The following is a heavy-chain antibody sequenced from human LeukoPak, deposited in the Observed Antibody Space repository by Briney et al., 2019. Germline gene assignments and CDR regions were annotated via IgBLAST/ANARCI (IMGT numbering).Heavy chain of an antibody. CDR1: GFTFSSYA. V-gene: IGHV3-23*01. CDR3: AKAPPDSYYYYYGMDV. Sequence: GGPLRLSCAASGFTFSSYAMTWVRQAPGKGLEWVSAISGSGGSTYYADSVKDRFSISRDSSKNTLYLQMNSLRAEDTAVYYCAKAPPDSYYYYYGMDVWGQGTTVTVSS. D-gene: IGHD5-18*01. CDR2: ISGSGGST. J-gene: IGHJ6*02.